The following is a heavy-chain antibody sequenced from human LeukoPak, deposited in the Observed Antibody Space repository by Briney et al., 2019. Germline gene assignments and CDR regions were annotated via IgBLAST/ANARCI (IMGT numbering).Heavy chain of an antibody. V-gene: IGHV3-7*01. CDR3: ARVAAYGPGPFDY. CDR2: IKQDGSEK. J-gene: IGHJ4*02. Sequence: GGSLRLSCAASGFTFSSYWMSWVHQAPGKGLEWVANIKQDGSEKYYVDSVKGRFTIPRDNAKNSLYLQMNSLRAEDTAVYYCARVAAYGPGPFDYWGQGTLVTVSS. CDR1: GFTFSSYW. D-gene: IGHD4-17*01.